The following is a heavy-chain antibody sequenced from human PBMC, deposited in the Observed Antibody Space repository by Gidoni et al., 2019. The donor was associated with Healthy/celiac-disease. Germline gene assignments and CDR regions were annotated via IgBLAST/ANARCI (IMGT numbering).Heavy chain of an antibody. J-gene: IGHJ3*02. CDR1: GSTFTSSY. CDR2: INHSGGST. Sequence: QVPLVQSGAEVKQPGSSVQLSCKASGSTFTSSYMHWVRQAPGQGLEWMGIINHSGGSTSYAQKFQGRVTMTRDTSTSTVYMELSSLRSEDTAVYYCARIQTSGGSYLEDAFDIWGQGTMVTVSS. D-gene: IGHD1-26*01. CDR3: ARIQTSGGSYLEDAFDI. V-gene: IGHV1-46*03.